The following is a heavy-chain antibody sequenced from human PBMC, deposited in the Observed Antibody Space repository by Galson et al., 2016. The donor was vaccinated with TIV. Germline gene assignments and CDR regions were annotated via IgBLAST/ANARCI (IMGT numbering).Heavy chain of an antibody. CDR3: TRDGPLFGVEIDY. V-gene: IGHV3-21*01. CDR2: ISRGGSNYI. CDR1: GFSFSSYS. J-gene: IGHJ4*02. Sequence: SLRLSCAASGFSFSSYSMNWVRQAPGKGLEWVSSISRGGSNYIYYADSVKGRFTISRDSAKNSLYLQMNSLRAEDTAVYYCTRDGPLFGVEIDYWGQGTLVTVSS. D-gene: IGHD3-3*01.